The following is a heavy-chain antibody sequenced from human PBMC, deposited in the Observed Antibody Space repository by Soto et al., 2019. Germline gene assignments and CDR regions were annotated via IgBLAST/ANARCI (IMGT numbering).Heavy chain of an antibody. CDR3: ARASGYYPYGMDV. Sequence: ASVKVSCKASGYTFTGYYMHWVRQAPGQGLEWMGWINPNSGGTNYAQKFQDWVTMTRDTSISTAYMELSRLRSDDTAVYYCARASGYYPYGMDVWGQGTTVTVS. CDR1: GYTFTGYY. CDR2: INPNSGGT. J-gene: IGHJ6*02. D-gene: IGHD3-3*01. V-gene: IGHV1-2*04.